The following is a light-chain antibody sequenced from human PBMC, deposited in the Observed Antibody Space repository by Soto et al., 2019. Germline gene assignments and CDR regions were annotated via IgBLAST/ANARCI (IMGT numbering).Light chain of an antibody. V-gene: IGLV1-40*01. CDR2: ANS. J-gene: IGLJ1*01. CDR3: QSYDSSLSGYV. Sequence: QSVLAQPPSVSGAPGQRVTISCTGSSSNIGAGYGVHWYQQLPGTAPKLLIYANSNRPSGVPDRFSGSKSGTSASLAITGLQAEDEADYHCQSYDSSLSGYVFGTGTKVTVL. CDR1: SSNIGAGYG.